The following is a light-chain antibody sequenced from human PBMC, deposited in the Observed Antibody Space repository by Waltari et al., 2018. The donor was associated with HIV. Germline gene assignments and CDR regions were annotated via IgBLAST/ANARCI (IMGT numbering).Light chain of an antibody. CDR1: SDDVGGYTY. CDR2: EDT. CDR3: ASFSSTSTYV. Sequence: QSALTQPASVSASPGQSITISCTGSSDDVGGYTYFSWYQQFPGKAPKLLISEDTDRASGISLRFSGSKSANTASLTISGLRPEDEADYFCASFSSTSTYVFGTGTKVTVL. J-gene: IGLJ1*01. V-gene: IGLV2-14*01.